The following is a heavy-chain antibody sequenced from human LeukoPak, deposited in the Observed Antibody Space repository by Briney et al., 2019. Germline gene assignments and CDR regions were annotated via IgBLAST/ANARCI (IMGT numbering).Heavy chain of an antibody. CDR3: ARAEITMVRGVIITGYYFDY. D-gene: IGHD3-10*01. CDR1: VGSISSYY. Sequence: SETLSLTCTVSVGSISSYYWSWIRQPPGKGLEWIGYIYYSGSTNYNPSLKSRVTISVDTPKNQFSLKLSSVTAADTAVYYCARAEITMVRGVIITGYYFDYWGQGTLVTVSS. J-gene: IGHJ4*02. CDR2: IYYSGST. V-gene: IGHV4-59*01.